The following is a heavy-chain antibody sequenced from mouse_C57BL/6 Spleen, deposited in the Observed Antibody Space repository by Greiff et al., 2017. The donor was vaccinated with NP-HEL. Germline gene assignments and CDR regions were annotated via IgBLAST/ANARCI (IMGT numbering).Heavy chain of an antibody. CDR2: ISDGGSYT. D-gene: IGHD4-1*01. J-gene: IGHJ2*01. CDR3: ARDEELGYYFDY. V-gene: IGHV5-4*01. CDR1: GFTFSSYA. Sequence: EVKLVESGGGLVKPGGSLKLSCAASGFTFSSYAMSWVRQTPEKRLEWVATISDGGSYTYYPDNVKGRFTISRDNAKNNLYLQMSHLKSEDTAMYYCARDEELGYYFDYWGQGTTLTVSS.